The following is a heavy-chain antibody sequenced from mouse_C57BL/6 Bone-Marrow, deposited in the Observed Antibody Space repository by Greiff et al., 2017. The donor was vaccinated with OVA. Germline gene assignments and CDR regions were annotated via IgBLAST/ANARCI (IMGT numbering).Heavy chain of an antibody. Sequence: DVKLVESGGGLVKPGGSLKLSCAASGFTFSDYGMHWVRQAPEKGLEWVAYISSGSSTIYYADTVKGRFTISRDNAKNTLFLQMTSLRSEDTAMYYCARFYDVYYWFAYWGQGTLVTVSA. V-gene: IGHV5-17*01. D-gene: IGHD2-3*01. J-gene: IGHJ3*01. CDR3: ARFYDVYYWFAY. CDR2: ISSGSSTI. CDR1: GFTFSDYG.